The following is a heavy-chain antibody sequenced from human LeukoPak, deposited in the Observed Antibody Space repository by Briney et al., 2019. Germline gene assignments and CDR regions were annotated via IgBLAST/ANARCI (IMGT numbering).Heavy chain of an antibody. V-gene: IGHV4-39*01. Sequence: SETLSLTCTVSGDSISSSSYYWGWIRPPPGKGLEWIGGIYYSGSTYYNPSLKSRVAISVDTSNNQFSLKLTSVTAADTAVYYCARHLLGYCSSTSCEYYFDYWGQGTLVTVSS. J-gene: IGHJ4*02. CDR3: ARHLLGYCSSTSCEYYFDY. D-gene: IGHD2-2*01. CDR2: IYYSGST. CDR1: GDSISSSSYY.